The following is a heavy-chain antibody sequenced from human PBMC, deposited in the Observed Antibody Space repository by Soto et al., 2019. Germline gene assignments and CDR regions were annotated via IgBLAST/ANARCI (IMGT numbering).Heavy chain of an antibody. D-gene: IGHD6-13*01. CDR1: RGSISSSSHY. CDR2: IFYSGTT. CDR3: ARHSSSRWFPFDY. Sequence: QLQLQESGPGLVKASGTLSLTCSVSRGSISSSSHYWCWIRQPPGKGLEWSGSIFYSGTTYYNPSLQSRVTISVDTSKNQFSLRLYSVTAADTAVYYCARHSSSRWFPFDYWGQGTLVTVSS. J-gene: IGHJ4*02. V-gene: IGHV4-39*01.